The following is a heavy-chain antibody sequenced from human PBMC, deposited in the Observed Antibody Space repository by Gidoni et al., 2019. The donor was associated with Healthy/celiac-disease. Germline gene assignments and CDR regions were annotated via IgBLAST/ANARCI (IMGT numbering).Heavy chain of an antibody. CDR3: AREVIWSGLPRSNGMDV. D-gene: IGHD3-3*01. J-gene: IGHJ6*02. CDR1: GYTFTSDG. V-gene: IGHV1-18*01. Sequence: QVQLVQPGAEVKKPGAAVKVSCKASGYTFTSDGISWVRQAPGQGLEWMGWISAYNGNTNYAQKLQGRVTMTTDTSTSTAYMALRSLRSDDTAVYYCAREVIWSGLPRSNGMDVWGQGTTVTVSS. CDR2: ISAYNGNT.